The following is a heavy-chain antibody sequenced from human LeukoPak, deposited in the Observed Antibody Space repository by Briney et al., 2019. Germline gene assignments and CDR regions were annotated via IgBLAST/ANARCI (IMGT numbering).Heavy chain of an antibody. CDR2: IYYSGST. CDR3: ARLTIAANAFDI. V-gene: IGHV4-39*02. CDR1: GGSISSSDYY. D-gene: IGHD2-15*01. J-gene: IGHJ3*02. Sequence: SETLSLTCTVPGGSISSSDYYWGWIRQPPGKGLEWIGSIYYSGSTYYNPSLKSRVTISVDTSKNHFSLRLSSVTAADTAMFYCARLTIAANAFDIWGQGTMMTVSS.